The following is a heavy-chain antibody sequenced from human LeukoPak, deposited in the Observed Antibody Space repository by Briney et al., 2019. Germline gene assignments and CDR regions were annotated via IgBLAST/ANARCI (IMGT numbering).Heavy chain of an antibody. J-gene: IGHJ4*02. Sequence: SETLSLTCTISGDSTNTYFWSWIRQPPGKGLEWIGYIYYTGTTNYNPSLKSRVTISVDTSKNQFSLKLSSVTAADTAVYYCARDRGIAAAGTFDYWGQGTLVTVSS. V-gene: IGHV4-59*12. D-gene: IGHD6-13*01. CDR3: ARDRGIAAAGTFDY. CDR1: GDSTNTYF. CDR2: IYYTGTT.